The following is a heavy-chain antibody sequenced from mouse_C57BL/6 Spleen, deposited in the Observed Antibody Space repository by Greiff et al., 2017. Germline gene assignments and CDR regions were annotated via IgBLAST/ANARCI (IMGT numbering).Heavy chain of an antibody. D-gene: IGHD2-1*01. J-gene: IGHJ1*03. Sequence: SGPELVKPGASVKIPCKASGYTFTDYNMDWVKQSHGKSLEWIGDINPNNGGTIYNQKFKGKATLTVDKSSSTAYMELRSLTSEDTAVYYCARLYYGNYYWYFDVWGTGTTVTVSS. CDR3: ARLYYGNYYWYFDV. CDR2: INPNNGGT. V-gene: IGHV1-18*01. CDR1: GYTFTDYN.